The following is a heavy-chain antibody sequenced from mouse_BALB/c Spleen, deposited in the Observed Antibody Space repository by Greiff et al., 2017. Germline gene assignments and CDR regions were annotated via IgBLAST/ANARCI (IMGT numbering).Heavy chain of an antibody. D-gene: IGHD2-3*01. J-gene: IGHJ3*01. Sequence: QVQLKESGPGLVAPSQSLSITCTVSGFSLTSYGVHWVRQPPGKGLEWLGVIWAGGSTNYNSALMSRLSISKDNSKSQVFLKMNNLQTDDTAMYYCARGGDGYAFAYWGQGTLVTVSA. CDR2: IWAGGST. CDR3: ARGGDGYAFAY. CDR1: GFSLTSYG. V-gene: IGHV2-9*02.